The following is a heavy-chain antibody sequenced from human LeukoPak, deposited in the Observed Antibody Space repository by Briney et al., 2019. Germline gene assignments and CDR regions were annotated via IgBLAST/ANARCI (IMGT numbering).Heavy chain of an antibody. D-gene: IGHD3-10*01. CDR2: IYHSGST. V-gene: IGHV4-30-2*01. CDR3: ARASRGYYYYGMDV. CDR1: GGSISSGGYS. J-gene: IGHJ6*04. Sequence: SETLSPTCAVSGGSISSGGYSWSWIRQPPGKGLEWIGYIYHSGSTYYNPSLKSRVTISVDRSKNQFSLKLSSVTAADTAVYYCARASRGYYYYGMDVWGKGTTVTVSS.